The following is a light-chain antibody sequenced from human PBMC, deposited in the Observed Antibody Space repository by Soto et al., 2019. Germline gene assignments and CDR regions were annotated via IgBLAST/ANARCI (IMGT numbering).Light chain of an antibody. CDR3: QQYNSFSPA. V-gene: IGKV1-5*03. CDR2: RAS. CDR1: QSIRSW. J-gene: IGKJ2*01. Sequence: DLQMTQSPSTLSASVGDRVTITCRASQSIRSWLAWYQQKPGKAPNLLIYRASTLESGVPSRFSGSGSGTEFTLTINSLQPDDFATYYCQQYNSFSPAFGQGTKLEIK.